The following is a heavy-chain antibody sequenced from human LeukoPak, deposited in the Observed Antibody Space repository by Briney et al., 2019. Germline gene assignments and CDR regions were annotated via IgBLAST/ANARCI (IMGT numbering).Heavy chain of an antibody. J-gene: IGHJ4*02. V-gene: IGHV3-7*01. CDR1: GFTFSTYW. Sequence: GGSLRLSCAASGFTFSTYWMSWVRQAPGKGLEWVANIKQDGTEKYYVDSVKGRFTISRDNAKRSLYLQMNSLRAEDTAVYYCARDRLGAEYDYWGQGTLVTVSS. CDR3: ARDRLGAEYDY. D-gene: IGHD3-16*01. CDR2: IKQDGTEK.